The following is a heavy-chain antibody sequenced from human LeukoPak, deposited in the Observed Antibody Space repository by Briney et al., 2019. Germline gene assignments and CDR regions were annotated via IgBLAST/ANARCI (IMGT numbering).Heavy chain of an antibody. J-gene: IGHJ4*02. V-gene: IGHV3-21*01. D-gene: IGHD3-22*01. CDR2: ISSSSSCI. CDR3: ARDRYYDSSGYYFDY. Sequence: PGGSLRLSCAASGFTFSSYSMNWVRQAPGKGLEWVSSISSSSSCIYYADSVKGRFTISRDNAKNSLYLQMNSLRAADTAVYYCARDRYYDSSGYYFDYWGQGTLVTVSS. CDR1: GFTFSSYS.